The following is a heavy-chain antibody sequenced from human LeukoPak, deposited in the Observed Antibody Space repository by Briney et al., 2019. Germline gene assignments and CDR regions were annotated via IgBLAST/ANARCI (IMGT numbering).Heavy chain of an antibody. V-gene: IGHV1-8*01. Sequence: WASVKVSCKASGYTFTSYDINWVRQATGQGLEWMGWMNPNSGNTGYAQKFQGRVTMTRNTSISTAYMELSSLRSEDTAVYYCARVSSSTSCFDYWGQGTLVTVSS. CDR3: ARVSSSTSCFDY. J-gene: IGHJ4*02. D-gene: IGHD2-2*01. CDR1: GYTFTSYD. CDR2: MNPNSGNT.